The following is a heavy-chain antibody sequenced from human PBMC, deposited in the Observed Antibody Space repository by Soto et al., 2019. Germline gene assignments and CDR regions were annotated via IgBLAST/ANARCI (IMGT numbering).Heavy chain of an antibody. D-gene: IGHD2-15*01. CDR2: IVVDSGNT. Sequence: ASVKVSCKASGFTFTSSAVQWVRQARGQRLEWIGWIVVDSGNTNYAQKFQERVTITRDMSTSTAYMELSSLRSEDTAVYYCAVRYCSGGSCYYRMDVWGQGTTVTV. V-gene: IGHV1-58*01. CDR1: GFTFTSSA. J-gene: IGHJ6*02. CDR3: AVRYCSGGSCYYRMDV.